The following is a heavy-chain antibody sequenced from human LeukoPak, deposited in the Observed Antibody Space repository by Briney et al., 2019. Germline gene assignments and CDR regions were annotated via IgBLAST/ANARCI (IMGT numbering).Heavy chain of an antibody. CDR2: ISSSSNYI. D-gene: IGHD3-10*01. CDR3: ARSSYYYGSGDFMDV. V-gene: IGHV3-21*01. J-gene: IGHJ6*03. Sequence: GGSLRLSCGASGFTFSIYSMNCVPEAPEKALEGVSSISSSSNYIYYADSVKGRFTISRNNAKNSLYLQMNSLRAEDTAVYYCARSSYYYGSGDFMDVWGKGTTVTVSS. CDR1: GFTFSIYS.